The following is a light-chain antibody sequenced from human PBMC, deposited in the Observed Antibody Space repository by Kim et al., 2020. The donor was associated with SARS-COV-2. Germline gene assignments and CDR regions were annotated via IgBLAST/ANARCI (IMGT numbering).Light chain of an antibody. CDR1: SVHRSDT. V-gene: IGLV4-69*02. J-gene: IGLJ3*02. CDR3: QTWDTGVWV. Sequence: QLVLTQPPSASASLGASVKLTCTLSSVHRSDTIVWHQQQPKNGPRFLLKADSDGRHFKGHGIPDRFSGSGSGAERFLTISSLQSEDEADYYCQTWDTGVWVFGGGTKLTVL. CDR2: ADSDGRH.